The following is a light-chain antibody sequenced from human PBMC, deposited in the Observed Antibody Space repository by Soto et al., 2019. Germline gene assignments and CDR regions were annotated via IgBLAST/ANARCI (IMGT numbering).Light chain of an antibody. Sequence: AIQLTQSPSSLSASVGDRVTITCRASQGISSALAWYQQKPGKDPKLLIYDASSLESGVPSRFSGSGSGTDFTLTTSSLQPEDFAIYYCQQFNSYPRTFGQGTKVEIK. J-gene: IGKJ1*01. CDR1: QGISSA. V-gene: IGKV1-13*02. CDR2: DAS. CDR3: QQFNSYPRT.